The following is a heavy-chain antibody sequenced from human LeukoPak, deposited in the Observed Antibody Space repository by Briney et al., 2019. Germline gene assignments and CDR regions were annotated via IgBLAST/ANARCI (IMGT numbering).Heavy chain of an antibody. J-gene: IGHJ4*02. CDR2: IYYSGST. D-gene: IGHD4-17*01. CDR1: GGSFSGYY. CDR3: ARAFHYGDYVGYFDY. V-gene: IGHV4-59*08. Sequence: SETLSLTCAVYGGSFSGYYWSWIRQPPGKGLEWIGYIYYSGSTNYNPSLKSRVTISVDTSKNQFSLKLSSVTAADTAVYYCARAFHYGDYVGYFDYWGQGTLVTVSS.